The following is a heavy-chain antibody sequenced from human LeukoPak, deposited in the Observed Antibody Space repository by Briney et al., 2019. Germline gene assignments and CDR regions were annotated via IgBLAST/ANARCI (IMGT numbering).Heavy chain of an antibody. Sequence: SETLSLTCTVSGGSISSGSYYWSWIRQPAGKGLEWIGRIYTSGSTNYNPSLKSRVTISVDTSKNQFSLKLSSVTAADTAVYYCARDRGGYDGGDYWGQGTLVTVSS. CDR2: IYTSGST. J-gene: IGHJ4*02. CDR1: GGSISSGSYY. D-gene: IGHD5-12*01. CDR3: ARDRGGYDGGDY. V-gene: IGHV4-61*02.